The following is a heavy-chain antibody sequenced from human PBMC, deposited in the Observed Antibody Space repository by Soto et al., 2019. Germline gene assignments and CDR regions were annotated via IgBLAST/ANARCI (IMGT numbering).Heavy chain of an antibody. CDR3: ARSDYYEDTGTFEY. CDR1: GYSFSDFG. J-gene: IGHJ4*02. Sequence: AASVKVSCKASGYSFSDFGITWVRQAPGQGLEWMGWISGKNGNTNYAQKVQGRVTLTADTSTSTAYMEMRALTSDDTATYYCARSDYYEDTGTFEYWGQGT. V-gene: IGHV1-18*04. D-gene: IGHD4-17*01. CDR2: ISGKNGNT.